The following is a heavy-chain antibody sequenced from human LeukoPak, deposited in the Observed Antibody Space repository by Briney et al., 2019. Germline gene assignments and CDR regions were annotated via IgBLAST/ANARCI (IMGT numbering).Heavy chain of an antibody. CDR3: ARLKLRAAFDI. V-gene: IGHV3-53*01. J-gene: IGHJ3*02. Sequence: PGRSLGLSCAASGFTSSSNYMSCVRQAPRKGLGWVSIIYSGGNTYYADSVKGRFTISRDNSKNTLYLQMNSLRAEDTAVYYCARLKLRAAFDIWGQGTMVTVSS. CDR2: IYSGGNT. CDR1: GFTSSSNY.